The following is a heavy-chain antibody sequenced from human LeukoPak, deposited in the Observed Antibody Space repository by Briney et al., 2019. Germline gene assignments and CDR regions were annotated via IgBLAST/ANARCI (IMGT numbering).Heavy chain of an antibody. D-gene: IGHD6-19*01. CDR1: GDSIGSSSYF. CDR3: ARIRPVAGTDY. V-gene: IGHV4-39*07. Sequence: SETLSLTCTVSGDSIGSSSYFWGWIRQPPGKGLEWIGTIYYNGNTYYTPSLKSRVTMSIDTSKNQFSLKLSSVTAADTAVYYCARIRPVAGTDYWGRGTLVTVSS. J-gene: IGHJ4*02. CDR2: IYYNGNT.